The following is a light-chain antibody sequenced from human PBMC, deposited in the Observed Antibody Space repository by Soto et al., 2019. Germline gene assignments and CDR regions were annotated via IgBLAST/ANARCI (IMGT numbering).Light chain of an antibody. CDR3: QQSNNWPRP. CDR1: QSVSSN. Sequence: IVLTQSPATLSVSPGERATLSCRASQSVSSNLAWYQQKPGQAPRLLIHGATTRATGIPARFSGSGSGTEFTLTISSLQSEDVAVYYGQQSNNWPRPFGQGTKVDIK. CDR2: GAT. V-gene: IGKV3-15*01. J-gene: IGKJ1*01.